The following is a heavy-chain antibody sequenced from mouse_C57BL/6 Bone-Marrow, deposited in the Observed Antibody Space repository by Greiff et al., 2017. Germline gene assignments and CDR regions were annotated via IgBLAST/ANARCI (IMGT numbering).Heavy chain of an antibody. Sequence: VQLQESGAELVRPGTSVKVSCKASGYAFTNYLIEWVKQRSGQGLEWIGVFNPGSGGTNYNEKFKGKATLTADKSSSAGYMQLSSLTSEDSAVYFCARAHYGSFAYWGQGTLVTVSA. CDR2: FNPGSGGT. CDR3: ARAHYGSFAY. D-gene: IGHD1-1*01. V-gene: IGHV1-54*01. CDR1: GYAFTNYL. J-gene: IGHJ3*01.